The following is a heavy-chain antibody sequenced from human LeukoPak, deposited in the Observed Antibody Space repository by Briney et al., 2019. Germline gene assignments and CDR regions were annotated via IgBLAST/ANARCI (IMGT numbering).Heavy chain of an antibody. CDR3: AKDVGGTI. J-gene: IGHJ4*02. Sequence: GGSLRLSCAASGFTFSSYSMNWVRQAPGKGLVWVSRINSDGTTTTYADSVKGRFTISRDNAKSMVYLQMNSLRAEDTAVYYCAKDVGGTIWGQGTLVTVSS. CDR2: INSDGTTT. V-gene: IGHV3-74*01. D-gene: IGHD1-26*01. CDR1: GFTFSSYS.